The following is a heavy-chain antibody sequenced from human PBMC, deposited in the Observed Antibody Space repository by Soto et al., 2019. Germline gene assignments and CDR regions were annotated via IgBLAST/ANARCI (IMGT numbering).Heavy chain of an antibody. CDR1: GGSMNSYY. J-gene: IGHJ4*02. D-gene: IGHD6-19*01. CDR2: IYYNGHT. V-gene: IGHV4-59*01. Sequence: SETLSLTCTLSGGSMNSYYWTWIRQPPGKGLEWIGYIYYNGHTNYNPSLKSRVTMSLDTSKNQFSLRLISVTAADTAVYYCARSSGWDFDSWGQGTLVTVS. CDR3: ARSSGWDFDS.